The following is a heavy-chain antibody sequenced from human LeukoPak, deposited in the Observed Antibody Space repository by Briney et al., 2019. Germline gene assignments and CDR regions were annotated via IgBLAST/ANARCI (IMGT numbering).Heavy chain of an antibody. Sequence: GGSLRLSCAASGFTFSSYWMSWVRQAPGKGLEWVSAISGSGGSTYYADSVKGRFTISRDNSKNTLYLQMNSLRAEDTAVYYCAKAPPRFFVAAARDYFDYWGQGTLVTVSX. V-gene: IGHV3-23*01. CDR2: ISGSGGST. CDR1: GFTFSSYW. D-gene: IGHD6-13*01. J-gene: IGHJ4*02. CDR3: AKAPPRFFVAAARDYFDY.